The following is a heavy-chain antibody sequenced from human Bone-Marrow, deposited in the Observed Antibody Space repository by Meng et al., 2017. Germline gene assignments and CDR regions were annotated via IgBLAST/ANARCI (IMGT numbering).Heavy chain of an antibody. CDR2: ISNSGSLK. Sequence: GESLKISCAASGFIFSSHAMSWVRQAPGKGLEWVSYISNSGSLKYYADSVKGRFTISRDNAKNAVYLQMNSLRAEDTAVYYCARHRSVMVCLFDSWGQGTLVTVSS. V-gene: IGHV3-48*03. CDR1: GFIFSSHA. CDR3: ARHRSVMVCLFDS. J-gene: IGHJ4*02. D-gene: IGHD5-18*01.